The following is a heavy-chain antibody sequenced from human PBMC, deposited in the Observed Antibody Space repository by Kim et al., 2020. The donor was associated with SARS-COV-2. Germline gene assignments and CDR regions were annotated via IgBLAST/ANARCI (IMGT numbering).Heavy chain of an antibody. CDR3: AKDGDCLTGYYNSWTRDGAFDI. J-gene: IGHJ3*02. Sequence: GGSLRLSCAASGFTFSSYAMSWVRQAPGKGLEWVSAISGSGGSTYYADSVKGRFTISRDNSKNTLYLQMNSLRAEDTAVYYCAKDGDCLTGYYNSWTRDGAFDIWGQGTMVTVSS. D-gene: IGHD3-9*01. V-gene: IGHV3-23*01. CDR2: ISGSGGST. CDR1: GFTFSSYA.